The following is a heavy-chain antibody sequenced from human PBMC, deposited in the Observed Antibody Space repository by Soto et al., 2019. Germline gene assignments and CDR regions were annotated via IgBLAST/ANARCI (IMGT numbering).Heavy chain of an antibody. D-gene: IGHD6-19*01. CDR3: AHNVVAGLGYYFAY. J-gene: IGHJ4*02. CDR1: GFSLSSTRVA. CDR2: IYWDDDK. V-gene: IGHV2-5*02. Sequence: QITLKESGPTLVKPTQTLTLTCTFSGFSLSSTRVAVGWIRQPPGKALEWLALIYWDDDKRYSPFLKSRLTITKDTSNNQVVLTMTNLAPVDTATYFCAHNVVAGLGYYFAYWGQGTLVTVSS.